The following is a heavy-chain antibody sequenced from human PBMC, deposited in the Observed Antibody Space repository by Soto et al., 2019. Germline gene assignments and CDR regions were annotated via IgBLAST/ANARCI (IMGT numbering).Heavy chain of an antibody. D-gene: IGHD6-6*01. V-gene: IGHV1-18*01. CDR1: GFMFATYG. J-gene: IGHJ4*02. Sequence: QVQLVQSGGEVKKTGASVEVSCQASGFMFATYGFSWVRQAPGQGLEWMAWISAYNGNKKYAQKFQGRVTMTTDTSTTTVSMELRNLTSDDTAIYYCVRTGGGMEPRPLDYWGQGTLVTVSS. CDR2: ISAYNGNK. CDR3: VRTGGGMEPRPLDY.